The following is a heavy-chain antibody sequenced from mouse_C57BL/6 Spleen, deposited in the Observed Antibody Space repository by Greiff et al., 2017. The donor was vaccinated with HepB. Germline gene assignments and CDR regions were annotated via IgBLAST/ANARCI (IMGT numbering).Heavy chain of an antibody. Sequence: QVQLQQPGAELVMPGASVKLSCKASGYTFTSYWMHWVKQRPGQGLEWIGEIDPSDSYTNYNQKFKGKSTLTVDKSSSTAYMQLSSLTSEDSAVYYCARDYGSTKTVFDVWGTGTTVTVSS. V-gene: IGHV1-69*01. D-gene: IGHD1-1*01. CDR3: ARDYGSTKTVFDV. J-gene: IGHJ1*03. CDR2: IDPSDSYT. CDR1: GYTFTSYW.